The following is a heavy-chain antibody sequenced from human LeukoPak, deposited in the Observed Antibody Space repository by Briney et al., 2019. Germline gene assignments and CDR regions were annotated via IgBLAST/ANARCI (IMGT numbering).Heavy chain of an antibody. CDR3: ARSGRYCSGGSCDYYYYGMDV. V-gene: IGHV3-13*01. D-gene: IGHD2-15*01. J-gene: IGHJ6*02. CDR1: GFTFSSYD. CDR2: IGTAGDT. Sequence: PGGSLRLSCAASGFTFSSYDMHWVRQATGKGLEWVSAIGTAGDTYYPGSVKGRFTISRENAKNSLYLQMNSLRAGDTAVYYCARSGRYCSGGSCDYYYYGMDVWGQGTTVTVSS.